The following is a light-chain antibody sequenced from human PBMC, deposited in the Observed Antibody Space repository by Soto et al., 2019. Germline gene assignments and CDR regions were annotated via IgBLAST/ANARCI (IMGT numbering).Light chain of an antibody. Sequence: DVQLTQSSSSLSASVGDRVIITCQASHSIANALNWFQQKPGKAPELLISDSSHLEPRVPSRFSGSRSGTDFTLTISNLQPEDFATYYCQQYEDLPVTFGGGTRVEIK. CDR3: QQYEDLPVT. V-gene: IGKV1-33*01. CDR2: DSS. CDR1: HSIANA. J-gene: IGKJ4*01.